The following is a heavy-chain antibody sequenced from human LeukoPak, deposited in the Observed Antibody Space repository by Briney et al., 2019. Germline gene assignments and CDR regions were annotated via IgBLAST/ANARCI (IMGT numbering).Heavy chain of an antibody. V-gene: IGHV3-7*01. J-gene: IGHJ4*02. Sequence: GGSLRLSCAASGFTFSSYWMSWVRQAPGKGLEWVANIKHDGSEKYYVESVKGRFTISRDNARNSLYVQMNSLRAEDTAIYYCAKGYGDYGGQDFDYWGQGTLVTVSS. CDR1: GFTFSSYW. D-gene: IGHD4-17*01. CDR3: AKGYGDYGGQDFDY. CDR2: IKHDGSEK.